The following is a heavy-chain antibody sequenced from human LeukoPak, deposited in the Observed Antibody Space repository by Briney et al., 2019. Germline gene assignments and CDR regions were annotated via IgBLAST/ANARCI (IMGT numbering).Heavy chain of an antibody. CDR3: AREPPVRVYYYDSSGYGY. V-gene: IGHV3-48*03. Sequence: GGSLRLSCAASGFTFSSYEMNWVRQAPGKGLEWVSYISSSGSTIYYADSVKGRFTISRDNAKNSLYLQMNSLRAEDTAVYYCAREPPVRVYYYDSSGYGYWGQGTLVTVSS. CDR1: GFTFSSYE. CDR2: ISSSGSTI. D-gene: IGHD3-22*01. J-gene: IGHJ4*02.